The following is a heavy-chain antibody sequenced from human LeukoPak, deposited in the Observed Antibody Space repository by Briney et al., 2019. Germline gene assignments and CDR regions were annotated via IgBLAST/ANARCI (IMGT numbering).Heavy chain of an antibody. Sequence: GGSLRLSCAASGFTFSSYSMNWVRQAPGKGLEWVSSISSSSSYIYYADSVKGRFTISRDNAKNSLYLQMNSLRAEDTAVYYCARDDSTILTGLDYWGQGTLVTVSS. CDR2: ISSSSSYI. V-gene: IGHV3-21*01. CDR1: GFTFSSYS. D-gene: IGHD3-9*01. CDR3: ARDDSTILTGLDY. J-gene: IGHJ4*02.